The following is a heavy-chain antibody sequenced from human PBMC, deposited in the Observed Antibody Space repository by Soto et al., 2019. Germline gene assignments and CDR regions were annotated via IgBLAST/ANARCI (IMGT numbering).Heavy chain of an antibody. J-gene: IGHJ6*03. V-gene: IGHV3-11*01. CDR2: MSESGSII. Sequence: QVQLVESGGGLVKPGGSLRLSCVASGFTFSDYSMTWIRQAPGKGLEWISYMSESGSIIYYADSLKGRFTISRDNAKSSLYLQVNSLGAEDTAVYYCATCRSGWKDYYYYYMDVWGKGATVTVSS. CDR1: GFTFSDYS. CDR3: ATCRSGWKDYYYYYMDV. D-gene: IGHD6-19*01.